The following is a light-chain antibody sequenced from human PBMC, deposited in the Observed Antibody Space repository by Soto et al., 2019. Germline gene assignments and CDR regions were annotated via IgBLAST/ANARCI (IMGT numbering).Light chain of an antibody. CDR2: GAS. Sequence: VLGQSPGTLSLAPGERATLSCRASQRVSHSLAWYQMNPGKAPRLLMYGASTRFTGIPARFSGTGSETEFTLTIASLQSEDSAVYYCQQYNNWPPITFGQGTRLEIK. V-gene: IGKV3-15*01. CDR3: QQYNNWPPIT. CDR1: QRVSHS. J-gene: IGKJ5*01.